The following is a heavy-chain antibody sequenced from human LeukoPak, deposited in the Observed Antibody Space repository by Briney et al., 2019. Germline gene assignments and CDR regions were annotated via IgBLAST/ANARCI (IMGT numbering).Heavy chain of an antibody. CDR3: ARLYDYVWGNYRPRAGMDP. J-gene: IGHJ5*02. Sequence: SETLSLTCNVTGGSISTSNWWTWVRQPPGKGLEWIGEIYHNDTTNYNPSLKSRVTISIDKSKNQFSLKVTSVTAADTAVYFCARLYDYVWGNYRPRAGMDPWGQGALVTVSS. CDR2: IYHNDTT. CDR1: GGSISTSNW. D-gene: IGHD3-16*02. V-gene: IGHV4/OR15-8*02.